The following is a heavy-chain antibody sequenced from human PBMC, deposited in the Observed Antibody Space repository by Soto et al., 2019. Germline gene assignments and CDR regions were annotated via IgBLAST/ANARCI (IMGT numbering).Heavy chain of an antibody. CDR3: ARHPKAELERLVWWFDP. V-gene: IGHV1-69*02. D-gene: IGHD1-1*01. J-gene: IGHJ5*02. CDR2: IIPILGIA. CDR1: GGTFSSYT. Sequence: QVQLVQSGAEVKKPGSSVKVSCKASGGTFSSYTISWVRQAPGQGLEWMGRIIPILGIANYAQKFQGRVTITADKSTSTAYMELSSLRSEDTAVYYCARHPKAELERLVWWFDPWGQGTLVTVSS.